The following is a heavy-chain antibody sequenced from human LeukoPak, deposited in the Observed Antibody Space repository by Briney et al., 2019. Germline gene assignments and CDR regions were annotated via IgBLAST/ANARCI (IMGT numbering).Heavy chain of an antibody. Sequence: GRSLRLSCAASGFTFRSYGMNWVRQAPGKGLEWVAVIWYDGSNKYYADSVKGRFTISRDKSKNTLHLQMNSLRAEDTAVYYCARAGIRWAYDSTPLDYWGQGTLVTVSS. CDR1: GFTFRSYG. J-gene: IGHJ4*02. V-gene: IGHV3-33*01. CDR2: IWYDGSNK. D-gene: IGHD4-23*01. CDR3: ARAGIRWAYDSTPLDY.